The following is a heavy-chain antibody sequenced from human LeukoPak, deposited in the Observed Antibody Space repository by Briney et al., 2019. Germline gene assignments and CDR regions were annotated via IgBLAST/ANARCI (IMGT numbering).Heavy chain of an antibody. CDR1: GFTFNSYE. J-gene: IGHJ3*02. D-gene: IGHD2-15*01. V-gene: IGHV3-48*03. CDR3: ARDAGCSGGSCYSPDAFDI. CDR2: ISSRGTTI. Sequence: GGSLRLSCAASGFTFNSYEMNWVRQAPGKGLEWVSYISSRGTTIYYADSVRGRFTISRDNAKISLYLQMNSLRAEDTAVYYCARDAGCSGGSCYSPDAFDIWGQGTTVTVSS.